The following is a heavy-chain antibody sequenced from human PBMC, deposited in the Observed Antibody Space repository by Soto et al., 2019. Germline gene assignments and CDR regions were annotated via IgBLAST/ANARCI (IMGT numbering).Heavy chain of an antibody. Sequence: EVQLVESGGGLVQPGRSLRLSCAASGFTFDDYAMHWVRQATGKGLEWVSGISWNSGSIGYADSVKGRFTISRDNAKNSLYLPMNSLSAEDTALYYCAKGYGYCSSTSCPGGDYWGQGTLVTVSS. J-gene: IGHJ4*02. CDR2: ISWNSGSI. CDR3: AKGYGYCSSTSCPGGDY. D-gene: IGHD2-2*01. V-gene: IGHV3-9*01. CDR1: GFTFDDYA.